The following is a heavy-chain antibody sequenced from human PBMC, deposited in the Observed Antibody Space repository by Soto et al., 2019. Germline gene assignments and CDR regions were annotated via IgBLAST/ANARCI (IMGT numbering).Heavy chain of an antibody. CDR2: IYYTGST. J-gene: IGHJ5*02. CDR1: SDSFSSYY. Sequence: PSETLSLTCTVSSDSFSSYYWSWIRQSPGKGLEWIGYIYYTGSTSYNPFLKTRAAMSIDTSKNQFSLKLSSVTAADTAVYYCARDIRRGGSSWGQGTLVTVSS. V-gene: IGHV4-59*01. D-gene: IGHD2-15*01. CDR3: ARDIRRGGSS.